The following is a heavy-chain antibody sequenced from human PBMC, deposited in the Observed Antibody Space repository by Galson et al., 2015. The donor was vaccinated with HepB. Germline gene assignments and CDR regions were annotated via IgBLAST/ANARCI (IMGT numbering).Heavy chain of an antibody. D-gene: IGHD5-18*01. CDR3: ARGSGYSHGPFDY. CDR2: ITSSSSYI. J-gene: IGHJ4*02. CDR1: GFTFSTYT. V-gene: IGHV3-21*01. Sequence: SLRLSCAASGFTFSTYTMNWVRQAPGKGLEWVSSITSSSSYIYYADSAKGRFTISRDNAKNSLYLQMNSLRAEDAAVYYCARGSGYSHGPFDYWGQGTLVTVSS.